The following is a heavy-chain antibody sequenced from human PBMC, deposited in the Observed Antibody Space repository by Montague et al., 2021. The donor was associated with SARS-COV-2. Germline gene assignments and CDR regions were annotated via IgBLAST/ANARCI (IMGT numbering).Heavy chain of an antibody. J-gene: IGHJ1*01. CDR3: VRDLAGVRGY. CDR2: LNEDGRIT. V-gene: IGHV3-74*01. Sequence: SLRLSCAASGFDFIRNWMHWVRQAPGEGLVWVSRLNEDGRITNYADSVRGRFTISRDNAQNIFYLQMNSLRVEDTAVYYCVRDLAGVRGYWGPGTLVTVSS. CDR1: GFDFIRNW. D-gene: IGHD5-12*01.